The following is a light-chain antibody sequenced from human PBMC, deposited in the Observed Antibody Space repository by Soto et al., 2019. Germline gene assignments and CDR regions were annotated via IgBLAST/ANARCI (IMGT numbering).Light chain of an antibody. V-gene: IGKV1-39*01. CDR3: QQSLTIPYT. Sequence: DIQMTQSPSSLSASVGDRVTITCRASQTISTHLNWYQQKPGKAPKLLIYAASTLQSGVPSRFSRGGSGTDFTLTINSLQPEDFATYYCQQSLTIPYTFGQGAKLEIK. CDR2: AAS. CDR1: QTISTH. J-gene: IGKJ2*01.